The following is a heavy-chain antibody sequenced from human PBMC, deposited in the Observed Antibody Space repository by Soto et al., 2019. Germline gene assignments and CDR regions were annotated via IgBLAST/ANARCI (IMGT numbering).Heavy chain of an antibody. CDR2: ISYDGSNK. CDR3: ANLMGGRYDFWGRFSNSGYSMDV. Sequence: VQLVESGGGVVQPGRSLRLSCAASGFTFSNYGMHWVRQAPGKGLEWVAVISYDGSNKYYIDSVKGRFLISRDNSKNTLYLQVNSLRAEDTAVYYCANLMGGRYDFWGRFSNSGYSMDVWGQGTTVTVSS. D-gene: IGHD3-3*01. J-gene: IGHJ6*02. V-gene: IGHV3-30*18. CDR1: GFTFSNYG.